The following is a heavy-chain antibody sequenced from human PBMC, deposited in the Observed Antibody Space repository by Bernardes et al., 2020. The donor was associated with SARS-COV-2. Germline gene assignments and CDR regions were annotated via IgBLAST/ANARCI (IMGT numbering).Heavy chain of an antibody. CDR3: ATRSVVVVAAKYVRAS. Sequence: CWDRVSPAEWLSVVSTFIDNNGSTYYAYSVKGRFTIPRDNSKNTLYLQMNSLRAEDTAVYYCATRSVVVVAAKYVRASWGQGIFVT. D-gene: IGHD2-15*01. J-gene: IGHJ5*02. CDR2: FIDNNGST. V-gene: IGHV3-23*01.